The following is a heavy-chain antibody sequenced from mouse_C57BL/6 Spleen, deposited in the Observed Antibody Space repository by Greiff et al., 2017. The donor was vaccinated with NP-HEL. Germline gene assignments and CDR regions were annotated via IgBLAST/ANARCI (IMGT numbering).Heavy chain of an antibody. CDR2: IDPSASYT. CDR1: GYTFTSYW. V-gene: IGHV1-69*01. CDR3: ARGVYGSSYVPFAY. D-gene: IGHD1-1*01. Sequence: QVQLQQPGAELVMPGASVKLSCKASGYTFTSYWMHWVKQRPGQGLEWIGEIDPSASYTNYNQKFKGKSTLTVDKSSSTAYMQLSSLTSEDSAVYYCARGVYGSSYVPFAYWGQGTLVTVSA. J-gene: IGHJ3*01.